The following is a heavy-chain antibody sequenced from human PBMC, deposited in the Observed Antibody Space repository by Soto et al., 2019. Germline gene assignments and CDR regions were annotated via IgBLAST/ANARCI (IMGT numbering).Heavy chain of an antibody. CDR1: GFAFSDYA. CDR3: AKGRTFFDF. CDR2: ISDGDGAT. Sequence: LRLSCAASGFAFSDYAMTWVRQAPGKGLEWVSDISDGDGATHYADSVKGRFTISRDDSKNTLYLQMDSLRAEDAAVYYCAKGRTFFDFWGQGTLVTVS. J-gene: IGHJ4*02. V-gene: IGHV3-23*01. D-gene: IGHD3-16*01.